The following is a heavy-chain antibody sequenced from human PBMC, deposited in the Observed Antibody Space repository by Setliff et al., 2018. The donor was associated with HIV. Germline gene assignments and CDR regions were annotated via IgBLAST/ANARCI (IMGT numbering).Heavy chain of an antibody. CDR2: IKSKTDGGTI. V-gene: IGHV3-15*07. CDR3: ARAREDTALDSY. CDR1: GFPFSNAW. J-gene: IGHJ4*02. D-gene: IGHD5-18*01. Sequence: PGGSLRLSCAASGFPFSNAWMNWVRQAPGKGLEWVGRIKSKTDGGTIDYAAPVRGRFTISRDDSRNTLYLQINSLKAEDTAVYYCARAREDTALDSYWGQGTLVTVSS.